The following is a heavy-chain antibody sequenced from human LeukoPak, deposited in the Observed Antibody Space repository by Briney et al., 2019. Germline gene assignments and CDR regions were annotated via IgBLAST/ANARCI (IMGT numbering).Heavy chain of an antibody. Sequence: SETLSLTCSVSGDSIGNNYWNWIRQPAGKGLEWIGRIYSSGSTNYNPSVKSRVTISVDKSKNQFSLNLGSVTAADTAVYYYARGSSLGYWGQGTLVTVSS. J-gene: IGHJ4*02. CDR1: GDSIGNNY. CDR2: IYSSGST. CDR3: ARGSSLGY. D-gene: IGHD3-10*01. V-gene: IGHV4-4*07.